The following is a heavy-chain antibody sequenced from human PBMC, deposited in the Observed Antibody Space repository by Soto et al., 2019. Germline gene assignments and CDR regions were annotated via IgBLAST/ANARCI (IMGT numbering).Heavy chain of an antibody. Sequence: GASVKVSCKASGGTFSSYAISWVRQAPGQGLEWMGGIIPIFGTANYAQKFQGRVTITADKSTSTAYMELSRLRSEDTAVYYCARGEDGYNYWGYFDYWGQGTLVTVSS. CDR1: GGTFSSYA. J-gene: IGHJ4*02. CDR3: ARGEDGYNYWGYFDY. D-gene: IGHD5-12*01. CDR2: IIPIFGTA. V-gene: IGHV1-69*06.